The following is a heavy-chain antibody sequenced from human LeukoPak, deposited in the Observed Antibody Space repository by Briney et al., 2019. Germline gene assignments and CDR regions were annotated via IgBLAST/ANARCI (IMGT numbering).Heavy chain of an antibody. CDR2: ISSSSSYI. J-gene: IGHJ4*02. Sequence: PGRSLRLSCSTSGFTFGGYSMSWVRQAPGKGLEWVSSISSSSSYIYYADSVKGRFTISRDNARKSLFLQMNSLRAEDTAVYYCARLFDGVTTFDYWGQGALVTVSS. CDR3: ARLFDGVTTFDY. D-gene: IGHD1-1*01. V-gene: IGHV3-21*01. CDR1: GFTFGGYS.